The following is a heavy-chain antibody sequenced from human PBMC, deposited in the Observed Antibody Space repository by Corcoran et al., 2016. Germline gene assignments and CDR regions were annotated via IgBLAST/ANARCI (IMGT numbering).Heavy chain of an antibody. Sequence: QVQLVESGGVVVQPGRSLRLSCAASGFTFSSYGMHWVRQAPGKGLEWVAVISYDGSNKYYADSVKGRFTISRDNSKNTRYLQMNILRAEDTAVSYCAKGTLTVVVITIPDYWGQGNLVTFSS. V-gene: IGHV3-30*18. CDR2: ISYDGSNK. CDR3: AKGTLTVVVITIPDY. D-gene: IGHD3-22*01. CDR1: GFTFSSYG. J-gene: IGHJ4*02.